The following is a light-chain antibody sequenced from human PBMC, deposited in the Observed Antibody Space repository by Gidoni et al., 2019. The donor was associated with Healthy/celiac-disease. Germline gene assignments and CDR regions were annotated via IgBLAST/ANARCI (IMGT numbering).Light chain of an antibody. J-gene: IGKJ1*01. CDR2: WAS. Sequence: DIVMTQSPDSLAVSLGERATINCKSSQSVLYSSNNKNYLAWYQQKPGQPPKLLIYWASTRESGVSDRFSGSGSGTDFTLTISSLQAEDVAVYYCQQYYSTPLTFGQXTKVEIK. V-gene: IGKV4-1*01. CDR1: QSVLYSSNNKNY. CDR3: QQYYSTPLT.